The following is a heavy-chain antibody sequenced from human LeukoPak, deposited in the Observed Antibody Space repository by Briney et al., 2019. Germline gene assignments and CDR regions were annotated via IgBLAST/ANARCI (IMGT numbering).Heavy chain of an antibody. J-gene: IGHJ3*02. D-gene: IGHD1-26*01. V-gene: IGHV3-48*04. Sequence: GGSLRLSCAASGFTFHNYDMNWVRQAPGKGLEWVSYISGSSSTIYYADSVRGRFTISRDNAKNSLYLQMDSLRAEDTAVYYCARGGIITSYAFEIWGQGAMVTVSS. CDR2: ISGSSSTI. CDR1: GFTFHNYD. CDR3: ARGGIITSYAFEI.